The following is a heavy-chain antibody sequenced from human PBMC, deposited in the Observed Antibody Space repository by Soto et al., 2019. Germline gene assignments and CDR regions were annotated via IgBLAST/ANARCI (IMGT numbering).Heavy chain of an antibody. J-gene: IGHJ5*01. CDR3: ARNGYSRGYSDS. Sequence: GESLKSSCKASGYSFTSYWIGWVRHMPGKGLEWMGIIYPADSDTRYSPSFQGQVTISADRSTTTAYLQWRRLKASDTAIYYCARNGYSRGYSDSWGQGTLVTVSS. D-gene: IGHD5-18*01. V-gene: IGHV5-51*01. CDR1: GYSFTSYW. CDR2: IYPADSDT.